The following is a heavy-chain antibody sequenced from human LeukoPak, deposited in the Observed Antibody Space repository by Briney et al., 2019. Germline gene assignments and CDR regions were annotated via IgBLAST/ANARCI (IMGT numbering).Heavy chain of an antibody. J-gene: IGHJ4*02. CDR2: IKEDGSEK. CDR1: GFTFSNFW. Sequence: GGSLRLSCAASGFTFSNFWMNWVRQVPGKALEWVANIKEDGSEKYYVDSVKGRFTISRDNSKKSLYLQMNSLRAEDTAVYYCARRGPDVDYWGQGTLVTVSS. V-gene: IGHV3-7*01. D-gene: IGHD1-14*01. CDR3: ARRGPDVDY.